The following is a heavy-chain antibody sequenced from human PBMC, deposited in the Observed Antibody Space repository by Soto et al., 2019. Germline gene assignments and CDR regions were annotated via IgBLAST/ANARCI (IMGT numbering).Heavy chain of an antibody. Sequence: QVQLVESGGGVVQPGRSLRLSCAASGFTFSSYGMHWVRQAPGKGLEWVAVISYDGSNKYYADSVKGRFTISRDNSKNTLYLQMNSLRAEDTAVYYCAKDTRYCGGDCYAYYYYGMDVWGQGTTVTVSS. CDR3: AKDTRYCGGDCYAYYYYGMDV. CDR1: GFTFSSYG. D-gene: IGHD2-21*02. J-gene: IGHJ6*02. CDR2: ISYDGSNK. V-gene: IGHV3-30*18.